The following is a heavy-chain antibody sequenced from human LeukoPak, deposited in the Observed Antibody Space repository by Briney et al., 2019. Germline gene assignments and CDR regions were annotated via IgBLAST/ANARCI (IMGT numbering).Heavy chain of an antibody. J-gene: IGHJ4*02. CDR1: GGSISSYY. D-gene: IGHD6-6*01. CDR2: IYYSGST. V-gene: IGHV4-59*01. Sequence: PSETLSLTCTVSGGSISSYYWSWIRQPPGKGLEWIGYIYYSGSTNYNPSLKSRVTISIDTSKNQFSLKLSSETAADTAVYYCARGRLAAHPYFDYWGQGTLLTVSS. CDR3: ARGRLAAHPYFDY.